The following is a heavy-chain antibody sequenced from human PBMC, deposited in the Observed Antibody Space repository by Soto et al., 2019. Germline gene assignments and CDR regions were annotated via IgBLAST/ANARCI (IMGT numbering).Heavy chain of an antibody. J-gene: IGHJ4*02. Sequence: SETLSLTCTVSGGSISSYYWSWIRQPPGKGLEWIGYIYYSGSTNYNPSLKSRVTISVDTSKNQFSLKLSSVTAADTAVYYCARHDREDYYGSELDWGQGTLVTVSS. D-gene: IGHD3-10*01. V-gene: IGHV4-59*08. CDR3: ARHDREDYYGSELD. CDR2: IYYSGST. CDR1: GGSISSYY.